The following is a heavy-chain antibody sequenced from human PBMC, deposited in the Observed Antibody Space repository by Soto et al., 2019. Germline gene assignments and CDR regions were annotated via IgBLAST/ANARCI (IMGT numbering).Heavy chain of an antibody. CDR1: GVSFNNNG. CDR3: ARVLYYGSGSYSPYGMDV. J-gene: IGHJ6*02. V-gene: IGHV1-69*01. D-gene: IGHD3-10*01. CDR2: VSPPFRTS. Sequence: QVQLVQSGAEVKQPGSSVKVSCKTSGVSFNNNGIGWVRQAPGHGLEWMGGVSPPFRTSNYARKFQGRISITADASTGTGKMELSSLTSEDTAQYYCARVLYYGSGSYSPYGMDVWGQGTTVTVSS.